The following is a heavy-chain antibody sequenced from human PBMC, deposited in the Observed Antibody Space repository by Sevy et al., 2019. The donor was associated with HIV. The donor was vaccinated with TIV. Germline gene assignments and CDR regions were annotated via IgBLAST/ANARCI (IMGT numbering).Heavy chain of an antibody. J-gene: IGHJ1*01. Sequence: GGSLRLSCAASGFNFSNVWMSWIRQAPGKGLEGVGHVKSKTEGGTTDYAAPVRGRFAITGDDSKNTLYLEMTSLKTEDTAVYYCATGGSLFQHWGQGTLVTVSS. D-gene: IGHD3-16*01. V-gene: IGHV3-15*01. CDR2: VKSKTEGGTT. CDR3: ATGGSLFQH. CDR1: GFNFSNVW.